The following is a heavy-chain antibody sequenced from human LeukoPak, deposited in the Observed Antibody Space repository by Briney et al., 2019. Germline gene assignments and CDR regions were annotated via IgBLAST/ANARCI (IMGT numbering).Heavy chain of an antibody. D-gene: IGHD3-10*01. V-gene: IGHV4-34*01. Sequence: SETLSLTCAVYGVSLNDYLWSWIRQPPGQGLEWIGEVGHSGTTNYNPSLKSRVTISVDTSKNQFSLKLTSVTAVDTAVYYCARELISSRAAFDTWGQGTVVTVSS. CDR1: GVSLNDYL. CDR3: ARELISSRAAFDT. CDR2: VGHSGTT. J-gene: IGHJ3*02.